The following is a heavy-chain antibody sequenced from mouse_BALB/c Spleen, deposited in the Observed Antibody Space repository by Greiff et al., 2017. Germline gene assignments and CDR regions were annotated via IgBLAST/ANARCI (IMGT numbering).Heavy chain of an antibody. CDR2: INSNGGST. CDR3: ARADYAMDY. CDR1: GFTFSSYG. V-gene: IGHV5-6-3*01. Sequence: EVKLVESGGGLVQPGGSLKLSCAASGFTFSSYGMSWVRQTPDKRLELVATINSNGGSTYYPDSVKGRFTISRDNAKNTLYLQMSSLKSEDTAMYYCARADYAMDYWGQGTSVTVSS. J-gene: IGHJ4*01.